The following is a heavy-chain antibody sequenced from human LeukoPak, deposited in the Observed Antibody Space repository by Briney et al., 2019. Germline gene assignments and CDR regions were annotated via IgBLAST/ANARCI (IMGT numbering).Heavy chain of an antibody. D-gene: IGHD2-2*01. J-gene: IGHJ4*02. V-gene: IGHV5-51*01. CDR3: ARRAGYCTTASCSDY. CDR1: GYSFTNYY. CDR2: IYPDDSNT. Sequence: GESLKISCKGSGYSFTNYYIAWVRQMPGKGLEWMGIIYPDDSNTRYSPSFQGQVTMSVDKSISTAYLQWNSLKASDTAMYYCARRAGYCTTASCSDYWGPGTLVTVPS.